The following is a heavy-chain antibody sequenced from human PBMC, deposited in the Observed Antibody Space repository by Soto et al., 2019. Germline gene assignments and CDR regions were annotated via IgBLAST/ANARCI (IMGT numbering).Heavy chain of an antibody. CDR1: GFTFSSYA. CDR2: ISGSGSTT. Sequence: GGSLRLSCAASGFTFSSYAMSWVRQAPGKGLEWVSAISGSGSTTYYADSVKGRFTISRDNSKNTLSLQMNSLRAEDTAVYYCANQNLGYCSTTSCYAFDYWGQGTLVTVSS. CDR3: ANQNLGYCSTTSCYAFDY. V-gene: IGHV3-23*01. J-gene: IGHJ4*02. D-gene: IGHD2-2*01.